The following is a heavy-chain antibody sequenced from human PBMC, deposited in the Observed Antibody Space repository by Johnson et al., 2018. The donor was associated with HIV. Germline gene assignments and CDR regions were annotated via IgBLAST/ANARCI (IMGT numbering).Heavy chain of an antibody. V-gene: IGHV3-20*04. Sequence: VQLVESGGGVVRPGGSLRLSCAASGFTFDDYGMSWVRQAPGKGLEWVSGINWNGGSTGYADSVKGRFTISEDNAKNSLYLQMNSLRAEDTAFYYCAWGSSGYYYRAFDIWGQGTMVTVSS. CDR3: AWGSSGYYYRAFDI. CDR2: INWNGGST. J-gene: IGHJ3*02. CDR1: GFTFDDYG. D-gene: IGHD3-22*01.